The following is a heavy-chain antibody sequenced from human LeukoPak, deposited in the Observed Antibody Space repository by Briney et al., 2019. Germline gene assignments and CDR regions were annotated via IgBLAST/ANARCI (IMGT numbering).Heavy chain of an antibody. Sequence: GGSLRLSCTASGFTFSNYGMHWVRQAPGKGLEWVALIWYDGSNKYYTDSVKGRLTISRDNSKNTLYLQMDSLRGEDTAVYYCAKDFRIGYSAHFDYWGQGALVTVSS. J-gene: IGHJ4*02. CDR2: IWYDGSNK. V-gene: IGHV3-33*06. CDR3: AKDFRIGYSAHFDY. D-gene: IGHD2-21*01. CDR1: GFTFSNYG.